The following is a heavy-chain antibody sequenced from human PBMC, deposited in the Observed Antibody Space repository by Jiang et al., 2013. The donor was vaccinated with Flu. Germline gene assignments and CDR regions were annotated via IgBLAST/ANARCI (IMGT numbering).Heavy chain of an antibody. CDR3: APRGSSGPFQH. Sequence: SGAEVKKPGASVKVSCKASGYTFTSYYMHWVRQAPGQGLEWMGIINPSGGSTSYAQKFQGRVTMTRDTSTSTVYMELSSLRSEDTAVYYCAPRGSSGPFQHWGQGTLVTVSS. V-gene: IGHV1-46*03. CDR1: GYTFTSYY. CDR2: INPSGGST. J-gene: IGHJ1*01. D-gene: IGHD3-22*01.